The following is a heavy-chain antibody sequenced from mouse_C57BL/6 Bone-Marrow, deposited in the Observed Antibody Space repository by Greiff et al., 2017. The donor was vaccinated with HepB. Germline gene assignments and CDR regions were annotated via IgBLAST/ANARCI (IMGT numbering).Heavy chain of an antibody. CDR1: GYTFTSYD. D-gene: IGHD1-1*01. J-gene: IGHJ4*01. CDR3: ARAWGYCGVGY. V-gene: IGHV1-85*01. Sequence: QVQLQPSGPELVKPGASVKLSCKASGYTFTSYDINWVKQRPGQGLEWIGWIYPRDGSTKYNEKFKGKATLTVDTSSSTAYMELHSLTSEDSAVYFRARAWGYCGVGYWGQGTAVSVSS. CDR2: IYPRDGST.